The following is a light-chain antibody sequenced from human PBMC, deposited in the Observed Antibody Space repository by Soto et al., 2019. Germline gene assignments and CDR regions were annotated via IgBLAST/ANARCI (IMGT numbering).Light chain of an antibody. Sequence: ELMMTQSPATLSVSPGESATLSCRASQSVINNLAWYQHKPGHAPRLLIYDASTRATGIPARFSGSGSGTEFPRTISSLQSEDFELDYCHQYNDWPHITVGQGTRLEIK. CDR3: HQYNDWPHIT. J-gene: IGKJ5*01. CDR2: DAS. V-gene: IGKV3-15*01. CDR1: QSVINN.